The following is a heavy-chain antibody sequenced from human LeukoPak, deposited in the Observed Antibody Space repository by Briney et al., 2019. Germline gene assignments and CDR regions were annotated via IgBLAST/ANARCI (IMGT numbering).Heavy chain of an antibody. CDR1: GYTFTSYY. CDR2: INPSSGDT. D-gene: IGHD5-18*01. Sequence: ASVKISCKAFGYTFTSYYIQWVRQATGQGLEWMGIINPSSGDTIYTQKLQDRVTMTRDTSTSPDYMRLRSLRSDITDVVNCDSVGYSQLFDYWGQGTVVTVSS. J-gene: IGHJ4*02. CDR3: DSVGYSQLFDY. V-gene: IGHV1-46*04.